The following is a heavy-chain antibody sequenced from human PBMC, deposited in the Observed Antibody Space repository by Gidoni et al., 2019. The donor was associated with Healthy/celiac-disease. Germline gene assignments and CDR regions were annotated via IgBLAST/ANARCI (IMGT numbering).Heavy chain of an antibody. V-gene: IGHV4-59*01. Sequence: QVQLQESGPGLVKPSETLSLTCTVSGGSISSYYWSWIRQPPGKGLEWIGYIYYSGSTNYNPSLKSRVTISVDTSKNQFSLKLSSVTAADTAVYYCATSPYNWNGWNWFDPWGQGTLVTVSS. CDR1: GGSISSYY. D-gene: IGHD1-20*01. CDR2: IYYSGST. J-gene: IGHJ5*02. CDR3: ATSPYNWNGWNWFDP.